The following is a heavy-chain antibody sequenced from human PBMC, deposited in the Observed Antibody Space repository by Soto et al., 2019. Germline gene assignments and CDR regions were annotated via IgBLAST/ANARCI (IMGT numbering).Heavy chain of an antibody. Sequence: ASVKVSCKASGYTFTGYYMHWVRQAPGQGLEWMGWINPNSGGTNYAQKFQGRVTITRDTSASTAYMELSSLRSEDTAVYYCARVPAHPYYYGSGTAFDIWGQGTMVTVSS. CDR2: INPNSGGT. CDR1: GYTFTGYY. V-gene: IGHV1-2*02. CDR3: ARVPAHPYYYGSGTAFDI. J-gene: IGHJ3*02. D-gene: IGHD3-10*01.